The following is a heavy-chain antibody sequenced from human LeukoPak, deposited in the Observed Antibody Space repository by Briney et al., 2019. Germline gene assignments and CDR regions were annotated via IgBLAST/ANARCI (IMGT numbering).Heavy chain of an antibody. CDR1: GFTFGSCG. CDR3: AIMHGYYDGSGYWVQ. V-gene: IGHV3-23*01. CDR2: ITPNADRA. J-gene: IGHJ1*01. Sequence: GGSLRLSCAASGFTFGSCGMSWVRQAPGKGLEWVSFITPNADRASYADSVKGRFTISRDNPRNTLYMQMNSLRDEDTAVYYCAIMHGYYDGSGYWVQWGQGTLVTASS. D-gene: IGHD3-22*01.